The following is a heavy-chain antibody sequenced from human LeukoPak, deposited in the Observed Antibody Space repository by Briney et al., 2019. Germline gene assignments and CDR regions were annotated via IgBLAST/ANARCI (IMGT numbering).Heavy chain of an antibody. Sequence: GRSLRLSCAASGFTFDDYAMHWVRQAPGKGLEWVSGISWNSGSIGYADSVKGRFTISRDNSKKKLYLQMNSLRAEDTAVYYCARGPAYYYDSSGYSLDYWGQGTLVTVSS. CDR1: GFTFDDYA. CDR3: ARGPAYYYDSSGYSLDY. V-gene: IGHV3-9*01. J-gene: IGHJ4*02. D-gene: IGHD3-22*01. CDR2: ISWNSGSI.